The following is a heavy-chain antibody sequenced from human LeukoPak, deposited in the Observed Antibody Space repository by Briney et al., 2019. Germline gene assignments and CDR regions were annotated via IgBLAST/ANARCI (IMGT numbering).Heavy chain of an antibody. Sequence: PSETLSLTCAVYGGSFSGYYWSWIRQPPGKGLEWIGEINHSGSTNYNPSLKSRVTISVDTSKNQFSLKLSSVTAADTAVYYCARTTVTRKLDYWGQGTLVTVSS. D-gene: IGHD4-17*01. CDR3: ARTTVTRKLDY. CDR1: GGSFSGYY. V-gene: IGHV4-34*01. J-gene: IGHJ4*02. CDR2: INHSGST.